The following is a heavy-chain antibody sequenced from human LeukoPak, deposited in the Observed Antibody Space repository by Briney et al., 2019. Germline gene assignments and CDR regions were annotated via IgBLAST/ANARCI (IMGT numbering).Heavy chain of an antibody. CDR3: ARDTPGDQLDY. CDR1: GYTFTGYY. Sequence: GASVKVSCKASGYTFTGYYMHWVRQAPGQGLEWMGWIDPNSGGTIYAQKFQGRVTMTRDTSISTAYMELSRLRSDDTAVYYCARDTPGDQLDYWGQGTLVTVSS. V-gene: IGHV1-2*02. D-gene: IGHD7-27*01. CDR2: IDPNSGGT. J-gene: IGHJ4*02.